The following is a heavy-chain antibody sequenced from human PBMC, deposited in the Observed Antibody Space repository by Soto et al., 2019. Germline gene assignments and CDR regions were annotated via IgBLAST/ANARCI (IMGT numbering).Heavy chain of an antibody. CDR2: IRSKANNYAT. Sequence: EVQLVESGGGLVQPGGSLKLSCAASGFTFSGSAMHWVRQASGKGLEWVGRIRSKANNYATVYAASVKGRFTISRDDSKNTAHLQMNSLKTEDTAVYYCARHALQYCGGDCYLLPYFDLWGRGTPVTVSS. CDR3: ARHALQYCGGDCYLLPYFDL. V-gene: IGHV3-73*02. D-gene: IGHD2-21*02. J-gene: IGHJ2*01. CDR1: GFTFSGSA.